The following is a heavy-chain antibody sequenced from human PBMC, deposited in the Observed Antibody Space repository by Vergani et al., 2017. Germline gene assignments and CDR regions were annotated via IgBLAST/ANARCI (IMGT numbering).Heavy chain of an antibody. V-gene: IGHV3-30*03. CDR3: ASDRGDGY. D-gene: IGHD3-10*01. CDR1: GFTFSSYG. CDR2: ISYDGSNK. Sequence: QVQLVESGGGVVQPGRSLRLSCAASGFTFSSYGMHWVRQAPGKGLEWVAVISYDGSNKYYADSVKGRFTISRDNSKNTLYLQVNSLRAEDTAVYYCASDRGDGYWGQGTLVTVSS. J-gene: IGHJ4*02.